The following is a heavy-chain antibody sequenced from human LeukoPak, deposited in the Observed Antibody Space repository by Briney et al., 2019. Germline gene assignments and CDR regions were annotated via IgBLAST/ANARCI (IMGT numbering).Heavy chain of an antibody. D-gene: IGHD6-13*01. CDR1: GFTFSSYA. V-gene: IGHV3-30*04. J-gene: IGHJ4*02. CDR2: ISYDGSNK. CDR3: AREGIAAAGAFFDY. Sequence: PEGSLRLSCAASGFTFSSYAMHWVRQAPGKGLEWVAVISYDGSNKYYADSVKGRFTISRDNSKNTLYLQMNSLRAEDTAVYYCAREGIAAAGAFFDYWGQGTLVTVSS.